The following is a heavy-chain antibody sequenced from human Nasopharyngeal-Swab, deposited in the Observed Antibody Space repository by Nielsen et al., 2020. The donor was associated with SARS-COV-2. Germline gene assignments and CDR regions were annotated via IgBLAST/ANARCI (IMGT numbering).Heavy chain of an antibody. CDR2: ISSSSSYI. D-gene: IGHD3-22*01. Sequence: VRQAPGKGLEWVSSISSSSSYIYYADSVKGRFTISRDNAKNSLYLQMNSLRAEDTAVYYCTTDRGYYDSSGYYNLAFQHWGQGTLVTVSS. J-gene: IGHJ1*01. CDR3: TTDRGYYDSSGYYNLAFQH. V-gene: IGHV3-21*01.